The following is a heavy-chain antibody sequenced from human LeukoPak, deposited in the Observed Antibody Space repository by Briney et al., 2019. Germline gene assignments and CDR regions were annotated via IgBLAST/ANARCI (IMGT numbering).Heavy chain of an antibody. V-gene: IGHV3-48*01. Sequence: GVSLRLSCAASGFTFSSYGMNWVRQAPGKGLEWLSYLSNTGNIHYSQSVKGRFTISRDNAKSSLYLQMDGLRAEDTAVYYCARRGDSPMIGDHWGQGILVTVAS. D-gene: IGHD3-10*02. J-gene: IGHJ4*02. CDR1: GFTFSSYG. CDR3: ARRGDSPMIGDH. CDR2: LSNTGNI.